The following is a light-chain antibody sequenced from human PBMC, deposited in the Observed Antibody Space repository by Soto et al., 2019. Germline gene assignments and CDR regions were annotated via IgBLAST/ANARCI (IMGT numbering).Light chain of an antibody. CDR2: DVT. V-gene: IGLV2-11*01. CDR1: SSDVGSYNY. CDR3: CSYAGRYTWV. Sequence: QSALTQPRSVSGSPGQSVTISCTGTSSDVGSYNYVSWYQQHPDKAPKLMIFDVTKRPSGVPDRFSGSKSGNTASLTISGLQAEDDADYYCCSYAGRYTWVFGGGTKLTVL. J-gene: IGLJ3*02.